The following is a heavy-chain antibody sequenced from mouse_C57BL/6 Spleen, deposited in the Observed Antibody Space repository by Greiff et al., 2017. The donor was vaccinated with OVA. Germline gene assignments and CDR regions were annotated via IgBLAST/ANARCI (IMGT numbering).Heavy chain of an antibody. CDR2: IDPSDSYT. CDR3: ARRGTHYYAMDY. V-gene: IGHV1-69*01. D-gene: IGHD2-14*01. CDR1: GYTFTSYW. J-gene: IGHJ4*01. Sequence: QVHVKQPGAELVMPGASVKLSCKASGYTFTSYWMHWVKQRPGQGLEWIGEIDPSDSYTNYNQKFKGKSTLTVDKSSSTAYMQLSSLTSEDSAVYYCARRGTHYYAMDYWGQGTSVTVSS.